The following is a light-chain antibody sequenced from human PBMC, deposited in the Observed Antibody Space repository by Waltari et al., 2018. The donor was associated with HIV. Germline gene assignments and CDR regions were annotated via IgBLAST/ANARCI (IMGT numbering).Light chain of an antibody. CDR2: EVS. J-gene: IGLJ2*01. V-gene: IGLV2-14*01. CDR1: THDIGSYHY. Sequence: QSVLTQPASVSGSPGQSLTLSCTGTTHDIGSYHYVSWYQQSPDKAPKLLIYEVSNRPSGVSSRFSGSKSGNTASLTISGLQAEDEAYYHCSSYSRGALLFGGGTKVTVL. CDR3: SSYSRGALL.